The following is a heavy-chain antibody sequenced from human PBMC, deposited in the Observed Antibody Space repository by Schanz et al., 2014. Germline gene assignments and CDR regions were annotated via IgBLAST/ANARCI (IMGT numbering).Heavy chain of an antibody. CDR1: GGTFTSYD. CDR2: MNPNSGNR. CDR3: ARGRTFDY. Sequence: QVQLVQSGAEVKKPGSSVKVSCKASGGTFTSYDINWVRQAPGQGLEWLGWMNPNSGNRGFAQKFRGRVTMTRNTSMSTAYIELHILTSEDTAVYYCARGRTFDYWGQGTLVTVSS. J-gene: IGHJ4*02. V-gene: IGHV1-8*01.